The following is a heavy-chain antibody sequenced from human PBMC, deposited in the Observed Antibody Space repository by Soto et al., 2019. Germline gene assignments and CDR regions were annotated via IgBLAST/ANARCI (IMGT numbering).Heavy chain of an antibody. CDR2: IKGKLDGGTT. V-gene: IGHV3-15*07. CDR1: GFPCANAG. Sequence: GGSLRLSCAASGFPCANAGVNWVRPAPGMGLEWVGRIKGKLDGGTTDFAASVKGRFAISRDDSTHMVYLQMTSLKTEDTAIYYCTTDSYMTTIVVRFDYWGHGTLVTVSS. D-gene: IGHD3-22*01. J-gene: IGHJ4*01. CDR3: TTDSYMTTIVVRFDY.